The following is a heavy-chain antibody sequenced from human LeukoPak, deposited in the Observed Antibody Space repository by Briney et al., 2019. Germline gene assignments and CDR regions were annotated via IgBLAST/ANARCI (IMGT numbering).Heavy chain of an antibody. D-gene: IGHD3-10*01. CDR1: GLTFADAW. CDR2: IWYDGSNK. V-gene: IGHV3-33*08. J-gene: IGHJ3*02. Sequence: GGSLRLSCVASGLTFADAWMNWVRQAPGKGLEWVAVIWYDGSNKYYADSVKGRFTISRDNSKNTLYLQMNSLGAEDTAVYYCTTAGVIAPSDAFDIWGQGTMVTVSS. CDR3: TTAGVIAPSDAFDI.